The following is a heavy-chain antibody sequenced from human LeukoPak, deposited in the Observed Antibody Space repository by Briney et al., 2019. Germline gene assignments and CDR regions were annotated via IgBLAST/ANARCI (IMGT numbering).Heavy chain of an antibody. J-gene: IGHJ4*02. V-gene: IGHV3-7*04. CDR2: IKEDGSEK. D-gene: IGHD3-10*01. CDR3: ARERPTMVRGVIIKPFDY. CDR1: GFTFSTYW. Sequence: GGSLRLSCAASGFTFSTYWMSWARQAPGKGLEWVANIKEDGSEKYYVDSVKGRFTISRDNAKNSLYLQMNSLRAEDTAVYYCARERPTMVRGVIIKPFDYWGQGTLVTVSS.